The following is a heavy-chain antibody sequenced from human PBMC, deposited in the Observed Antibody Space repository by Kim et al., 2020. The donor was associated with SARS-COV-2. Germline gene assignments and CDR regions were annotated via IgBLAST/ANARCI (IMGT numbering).Heavy chain of an antibody. CDR3: ARGVLIDY. V-gene: IGHV4-34*01. CDR2: GST. Sequence: GSTNYNPSLKSRVTISVDTSKNQFSLRLSSVTAADTAVYYCARGVLIDYWGQGTLVTVSS. J-gene: IGHJ4*02. D-gene: IGHD3-16*01.